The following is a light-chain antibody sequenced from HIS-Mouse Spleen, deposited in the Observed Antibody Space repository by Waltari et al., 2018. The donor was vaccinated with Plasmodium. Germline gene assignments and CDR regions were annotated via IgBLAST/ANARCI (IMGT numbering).Light chain of an antibody. CDR1: SSNIGNNY. CDR2: DNN. CDR3: GTWDSSLSAVV. V-gene: IGLV1-51*01. Sequence: QSVLTQPPSVSAAPGQKVTIPCSGSSSNIGNNYVSWYQQLPGTAPKLLIYDNNKRPSGIPDRCSGSKSGTSATLGITGLQTGDEADYYCGTWDSSLSAVVFGGGTKLTVL. J-gene: IGLJ2*01.